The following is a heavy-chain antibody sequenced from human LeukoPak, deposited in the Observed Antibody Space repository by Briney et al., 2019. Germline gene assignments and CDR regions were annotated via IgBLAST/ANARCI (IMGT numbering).Heavy chain of an antibody. CDR3: AKDRDYGDYPSAYYYYMVV. Sequence: PGGSLRLSCAASGFTFSTYGIHWVRQAPGKGLEWVAFIRYDGTNKWYADSVKGRFTISRDNSKNMLYLQMNSLRAEDTAVYHCAKDRDYGDYPSAYYYYMVVWGKGTTVTVSS. J-gene: IGHJ6*03. CDR1: GFTFSTYG. CDR2: IRYDGTNK. V-gene: IGHV3-30*02. D-gene: IGHD4-17*01.